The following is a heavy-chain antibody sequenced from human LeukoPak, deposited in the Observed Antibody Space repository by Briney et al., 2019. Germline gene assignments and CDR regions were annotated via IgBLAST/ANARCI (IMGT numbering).Heavy chain of an antibody. CDR2: ISSSSSYI. D-gene: IGHD1-20*01. CDR1: GFTFSSYS. CDR3: ARESLVTGTTYAFDI. Sequence: GGSLRLSCAASGFTFSSYSMNWVRQAPGKGLEWVSSISSSSSYIYYADSVKGRFTISRDNAKNSLYLQMNSLRAEDTAVYYCARESLVTGTTYAFDIWGQGTMVTVSS. V-gene: IGHV3-21*01. J-gene: IGHJ3*02.